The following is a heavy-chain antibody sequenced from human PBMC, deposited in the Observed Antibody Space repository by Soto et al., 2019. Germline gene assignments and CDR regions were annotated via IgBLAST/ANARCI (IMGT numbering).Heavy chain of an antibody. D-gene: IGHD3-22*01. Sequence: ASVKVSCKASGGTFSSYAISWVRQAPGQGLEWMGGIIPIFGTANYAQKFQGRVTITADESASTAYMELSSLRSEDTAVYYCAREESYSGYYPHDAFDIWGQGTMVTVSS. V-gene: IGHV1-69*13. CDR3: AREESYSGYYPHDAFDI. CDR1: GGTFSSYA. J-gene: IGHJ3*02. CDR2: IIPIFGTA.